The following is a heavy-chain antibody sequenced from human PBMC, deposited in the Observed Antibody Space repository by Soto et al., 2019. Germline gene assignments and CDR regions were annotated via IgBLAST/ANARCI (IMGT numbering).Heavy chain of an antibody. J-gene: IGHJ6*03. V-gene: IGHV1-2*04. CDR2: INPNSGGT. D-gene: IGHD1-1*01. Sequence: ASVKVSCKASGYTFTGYYMHWVRQAPGQGLEWMGWINPNSGGTNYAQKFQGWVTMTRDTSISTAYMELSRLRSDDTAVYYCARGRMGTTGTTVHYYYYMDVWGKGTTVTVSS. CDR1: GYTFTGYY. CDR3: ARGRMGTTGTTVHYYYYMDV.